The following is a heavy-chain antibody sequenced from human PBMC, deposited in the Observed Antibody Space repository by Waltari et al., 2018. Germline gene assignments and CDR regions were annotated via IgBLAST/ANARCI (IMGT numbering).Heavy chain of an antibody. D-gene: IGHD2-15*01. CDR1: AFTFSSYW. J-gene: IGHJ4*02. V-gene: IGHV3-7*01. Sequence: EVQLVESGGGLVQPGGSLSLSCAASAFTFSSYWMSWVRQAPGKGLEWVANIKQDGSEKYYVDSVKGRFTISRDNAKNSLYLQMNSLRAEDTAVYYCARDSCSGGSCYYIDYWGQGTLVTVSS. CDR2: IKQDGSEK. CDR3: ARDSCSGGSCYYIDY.